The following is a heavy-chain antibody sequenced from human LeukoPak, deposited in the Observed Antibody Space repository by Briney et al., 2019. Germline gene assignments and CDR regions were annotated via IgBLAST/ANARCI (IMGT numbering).Heavy chain of an antibody. D-gene: IGHD5-18*01. J-gene: IGHJ4*02. Sequence: SETLSLTCAVYGGSFSGYYWSWIRQPPGKGLEWIGEINHSGSTNYNPSLKSRVTISVDTSKNQFSLKLSSVTAADTAVYYCARGEAAMVNVFDYWGQGTLVTVSS. CDR2: INHSGST. V-gene: IGHV4-34*01. CDR3: ARGEAAMVNVFDY. CDR1: GGSFSGYY.